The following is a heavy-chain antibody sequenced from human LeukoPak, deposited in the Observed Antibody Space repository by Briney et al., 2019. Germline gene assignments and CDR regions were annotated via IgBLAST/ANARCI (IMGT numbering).Heavy chain of an antibody. Sequence: PGGSLRLSCAASGFTFSTYSMNWVRQAPGKGLEWVSSISSSSSYIYYADSVKGRFTISRDNAQNSLYLQMNSLRAEDTAVYYCAKAGLYSTVWYFDYWGQGTLVTVSS. CDR3: AKAGLYSTVWYFDY. CDR2: ISSSSSYI. CDR1: GFTFSTYS. V-gene: IGHV3-21*01. J-gene: IGHJ4*02. D-gene: IGHD6-13*01.